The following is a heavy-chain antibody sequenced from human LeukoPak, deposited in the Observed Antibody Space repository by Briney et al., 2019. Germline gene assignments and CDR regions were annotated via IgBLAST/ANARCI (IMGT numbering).Heavy chain of an antibody. J-gene: IGHJ4*02. D-gene: IGHD3-22*01. Sequence: QAGGSLRLSCAASGFTFSSYAMSWVRQAPGKGLEWVAVISYDGSNKYYADSVKGRFTISRDNSKNTLYLQMNSLRAEDTAVYYCALGVVVVEILDYWGQGTLVTVSS. CDR2: ISYDGSNK. V-gene: IGHV3-30*03. CDR3: ALGVVVVEILDY. CDR1: GFTFSSYA.